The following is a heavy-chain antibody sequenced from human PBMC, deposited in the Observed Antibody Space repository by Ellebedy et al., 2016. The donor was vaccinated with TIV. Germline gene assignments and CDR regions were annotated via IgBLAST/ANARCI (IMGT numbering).Heavy chain of an antibody. D-gene: IGHD4-11*01. J-gene: IGHJ6*02. V-gene: IGHV3-30*03. Sequence: GESLKISCVASGFNLADFAMHWVRQAPGKGLEWLAVISAGANNKYYAPSVRGRFSISSDRSGNIVYLQMSALRVDDTAIYYCARGGRQYYYYNGMNIWGQGTVVTVSS. CDR3: ARGGRQYYYYNGMNI. CDR2: ISAGANNK. CDR1: GFNLADFA.